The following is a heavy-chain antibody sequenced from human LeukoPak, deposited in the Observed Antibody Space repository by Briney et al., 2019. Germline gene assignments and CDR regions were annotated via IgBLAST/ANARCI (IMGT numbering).Heavy chain of an antibody. CDR1: GFSLSTNGVG. J-gene: IGHJ4*02. Sequence: SGPTLVNPTQTLTLTCTFSGFSLSTNGVGVGWIRQPPGKALEWLALIYWNDDKRYSPSLKSRLTITRDTSRNRVGLTMTNMDPVDAGTYYCAHINAWGSYSLFDYWGRGTLVTVSS. D-gene: IGHD3-16*01. CDR2: IYWNDDK. CDR3: AHINAWGSYSLFDY. V-gene: IGHV2-5*01.